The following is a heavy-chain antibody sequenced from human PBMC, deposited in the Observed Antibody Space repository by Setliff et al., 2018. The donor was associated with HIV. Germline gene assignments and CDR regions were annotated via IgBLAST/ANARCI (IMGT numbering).Heavy chain of an antibody. CDR2: LYHSGRT. D-gene: IGHD5-12*01. CDR3: VNSGYDGDYYYYYMDV. V-gene: IGHV4-39*01. CDR1: GGSVIKNNFY. Sequence: SETLSLTCSVSGGSVIKNNFYWGWIRQSPAKGLEWIETLYHSGRTSYNPSLKSRVSISVDTTKNEFSLNLRSVTAADTAVYFCVNSGYDGDYYYYYMDVWGTGTTVTVSS. J-gene: IGHJ6*03.